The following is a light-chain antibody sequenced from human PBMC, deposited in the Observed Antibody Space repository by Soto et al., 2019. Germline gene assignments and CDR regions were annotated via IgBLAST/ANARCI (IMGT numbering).Light chain of an antibody. Sequence: DIQMTQSPSTLSASVGDRVTITCRASQSISSWLAWYQQKPGKAPKLLIYKAPSLESGVPSRFSGSGSGTEFTLTISSLQADDFATYYWQQYNSYPWGFGQGTKVEIK. J-gene: IGKJ1*01. CDR1: QSISSW. CDR2: KAP. V-gene: IGKV1-5*03. CDR3: QQYNSYPWG.